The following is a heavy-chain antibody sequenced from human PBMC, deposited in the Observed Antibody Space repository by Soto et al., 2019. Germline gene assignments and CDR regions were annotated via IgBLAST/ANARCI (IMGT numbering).Heavy chain of an antibody. D-gene: IGHD3-10*01. J-gene: IGHJ6*02. Sequence: PSETLSLTCTVSGGSISSGGYYWSWIRQHPGKGLEWIGYIYYSGSTYYNPSLKSRVTISVDTSKNQFSLKLSSVTAADTAVYYCARGLRDYYGSGSVVDVWGQGTTVTVSS. CDR3: ARGLRDYYGSGSVVDV. CDR2: IYYSGST. V-gene: IGHV4-31*03. CDR1: GGSISSGGYY.